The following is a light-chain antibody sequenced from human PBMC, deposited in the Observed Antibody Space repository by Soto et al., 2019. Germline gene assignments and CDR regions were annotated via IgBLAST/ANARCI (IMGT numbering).Light chain of an antibody. CDR1: NIGNKR. J-gene: IGLJ1*01. CDR3: QVWDIMTDNYV. Sequence: SYELTQRPSVSVAPEKTATITCGGNNIGNKRVHWYRQKPGQAPVLLISYDSDRPSGIPERFSGSNSENTATLTISRVEAGDEADYYCQVWDIMTDNYVFGSGTKVTVL. CDR2: YDS. V-gene: IGLV3-21*04.